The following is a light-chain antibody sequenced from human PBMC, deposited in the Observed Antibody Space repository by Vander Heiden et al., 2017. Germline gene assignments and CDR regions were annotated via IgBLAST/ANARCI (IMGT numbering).Light chain of an antibody. CDR2: YAS. CDR3: HQSSSFWT. CDR1: QNIGST. J-gene: IGKJ1*01. Sequence: EILLTQSPDFQSGTPKEKVTITCRACQNIGSTLHWYQQKPDQSPRLLLKYASQAISGVPSRFSGSGSGTDFTLTINSLEAEDAETYYCHQSSSFWTFGQGTKVEIK. V-gene: IGKV6-21*02.